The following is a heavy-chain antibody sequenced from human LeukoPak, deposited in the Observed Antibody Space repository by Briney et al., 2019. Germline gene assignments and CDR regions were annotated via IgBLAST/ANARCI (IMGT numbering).Heavy chain of an antibody. Sequence: SESLSLTCTVSGGSISSSSYYWGWSRQPPGKGLEWIVSIYFLGSTYYNPSLKPRVPISVHTSKNHFPLNLRSVTAADTAVYYCARHYSGSYYHPLGYWGQGTLVTVSS. V-gene: IGHV4-39*01. CDR2: IYFLGST. CDR3: ARHYSGSYYHPLGY. D-gene: IGHD3-10*01. J-gene: IGHJ4*02. CDR1: GGSISSSSYY.